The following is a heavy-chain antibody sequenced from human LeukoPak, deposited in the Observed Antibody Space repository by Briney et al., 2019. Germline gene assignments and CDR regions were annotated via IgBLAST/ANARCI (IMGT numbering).Heavy chain of an antibody. J-gene: IGHJ5*02. CDR2: INPNSGGT. CDR1: GYTFTGYY. CDR3: ARDSSGYYNWFDP. V-gene: IGHV1-2*02. Sequence: ASVKVSCKASGYTFTGYYMHWVRQAPGQGLEWMGWINPNSGGTNYAQKFQGRVTMTRDTSISTAYMELSRLRSDDTAVYYRARDSSGYYNWFDPWGQGTLVTVSS. D-gene: IGHD3-22*01.